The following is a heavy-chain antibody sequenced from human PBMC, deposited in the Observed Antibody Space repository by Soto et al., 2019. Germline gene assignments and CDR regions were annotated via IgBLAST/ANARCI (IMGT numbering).Heavy chain of an antibody. J-gene: IGHJ6*02. V-gene: IGHV3-23*01. CDR3: AKALPGSGSSRYYYYGMDV. Sequence: PGGSLRLSCAPSGFTFSSCAMNWVRQAPGKGQEWVSAISGSGGITYYADSVKGRFTISRDNSKNTLYLQMNSLRAEDTAVYYCAKALPGSGSSRYYYYGMDVWGQGTTVTVSS. D-gene: IGHD3-10*01. CDR1: GFTFSSCA. CDR2: ISGSGGIT.